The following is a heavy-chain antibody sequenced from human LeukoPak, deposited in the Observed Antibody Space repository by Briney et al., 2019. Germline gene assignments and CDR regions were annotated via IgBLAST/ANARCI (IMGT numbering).Heavy chain of an antibody. CDR2: ICTSGST. J-gene: IGHJ4*02. CDR1: GYSISSYY. V-gene: IGHV4-4*07. Sequence: SETLSLTCTVSGYSISSYYWSWIRQPAGKGLEWIGRICTSGSTNYNPSLKSRVTMSVDTSKNQFSLKLSSVTAADTAVYYCARDRYYYDSSGYYLLDYWGQGTLVTVSS. D-gene: IGHD3-22*01. CDR3: ARDRYYYDSSGYYLLDY.